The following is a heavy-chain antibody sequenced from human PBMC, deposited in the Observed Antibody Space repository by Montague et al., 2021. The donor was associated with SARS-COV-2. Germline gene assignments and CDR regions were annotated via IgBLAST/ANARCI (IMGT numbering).Heavy chain of an antibody. D-gene: IGHD3-3*01. J-gene: IGHJ4*02. Sequence: SETLSLTCAVSDDSITSSTYYWAWIRQPPGKGLVWLGCSCGTGSTCYNPYLKSRVTMSADTSKKHFSLNLNSVTAADTAVYYCARGRSGFFNPLDDWGQGTLVTVSS. CDR1: DDSITSSTYY. CDR2: SCGTGST. CDR3: ARGRSGFFNPLDD. V-gene: IGHV4-39*02.